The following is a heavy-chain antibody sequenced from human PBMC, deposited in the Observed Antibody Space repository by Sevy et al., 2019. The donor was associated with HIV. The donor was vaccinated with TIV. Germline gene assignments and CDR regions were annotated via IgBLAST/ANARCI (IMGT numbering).Heavy chain of an antibody. CDR2: IYPDDSET. V-gene: IGHV5-51*01. J-gene: IGHJ4*02. CDR3: ATSRSGYFDSSGYYIY. D-gene: IGHD3-22*01. Sequence: GESLKISCEGSGYSFTSHWIGWVRHMPGKGLEWMGIIYPDDSETRYSPSFQGQVTFSADKSIGPAYLQWSSLKASDTAMYYCATSRSGYFDSSGYYIYWGQGTMVTVSS. CDR1: GYSFTSHW.